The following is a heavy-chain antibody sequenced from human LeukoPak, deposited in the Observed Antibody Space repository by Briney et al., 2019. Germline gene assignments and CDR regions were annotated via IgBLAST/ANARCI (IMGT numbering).Heavy chain of an antibody. CDR1: GFTFSSYW. Sequence: GGSLRLSCAASGFTFSSYWMSWVRQAPGKGLEWVANIKQDGSEKYYVDSVKGRFTISRDNAKNSLYLQMNSLRAEDTALYYCAKDISPYYYDSSGYYDYWGQGTLVTVSS. J-gene: IGHJ4*02. V-gene: IGHV3-7*03. D-gene: IGHD3-22*01. CDR2: IKQDGSEK. CDR3: AKDISPYYYDSSGYYDY.